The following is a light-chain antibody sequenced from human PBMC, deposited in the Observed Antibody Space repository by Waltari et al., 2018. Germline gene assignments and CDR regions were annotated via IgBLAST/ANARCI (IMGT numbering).Light chain of an antibody. CDR1: QSLVHTDGNPY. CDR2: QIS. CDR3: MQGSHWPRT. J-gene: IGKJ2*01. V-gene: IGKV2-30*02. Sequence: DVVMTKSPLFLPVTLGQPASISCRSSQSLVHTDGNPYLNWFQQRPGQPPRRLIYQISRRESGGPDRFSGSGSGTDFTLKISRVEAEDVGVYYCMQGSHWPRTFGQGTKLEI.